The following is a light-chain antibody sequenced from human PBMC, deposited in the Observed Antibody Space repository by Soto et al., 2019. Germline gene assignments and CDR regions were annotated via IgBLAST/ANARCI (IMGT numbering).Light chain of an antibody. CDR3: QKYNKWLTWT. CDR1: QNINSN. V-gene: IGKV3-15*01. J-gene: IGKJ1*01. Sequence: EIVMTQSPATLSVSPGERATLSCRASQNINSNLAWYQQKPGPGPRLLIYGAFTRATGVPDRFTGSGSGTEFTLTISSLQFEDFAVYYCQKYNKWLTWTFGQGTKVDIK. CDR2: GAF.